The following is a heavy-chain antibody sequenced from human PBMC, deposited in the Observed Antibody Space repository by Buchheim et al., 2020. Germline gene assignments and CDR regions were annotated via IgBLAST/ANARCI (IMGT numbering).Heavy chain of an antibody. CDR1: GGSFSGYY. Sequence: QVQLQQWGAGLLKPSETLSLTCAVYGGSFSGYYWSWIRQPPGQGLEWMGEINHSGSTNYNPSLKSRVTITVDTSKNQYSLKLSSVTAADTAVYYCARVQDIVVVVAAPSYYYGMDVWGQGTT. D-gene: IGHD2-15*01. CDR3: ARVQDIVVVVAAPSYYYGMDV. J-gene: IGHJ6*02. V-gene: IGHV4-34*01. CDR2: INHSGST.